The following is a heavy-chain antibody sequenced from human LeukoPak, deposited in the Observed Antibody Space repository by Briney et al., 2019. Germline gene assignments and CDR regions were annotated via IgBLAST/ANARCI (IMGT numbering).Heavy chain of an antibody. CDR3: ARVPDTAMVDFDY. J-gene: IGHJ4*02. V-gene: IGHV4-34*01. D-gene: IGHD5-18*01. CDR1: GGSFSAYY. Sequence: PSETLSLTCAVYGGSFSAYYWSWIRQPPGKGLEWIGEINHSGSTNYNPSLKSRVTISIDTSKNQFSLNLSSVTAADTAVYYCARVPDTAMVDFDYWGQGTLVTVSS. CDR2: INHSGST.